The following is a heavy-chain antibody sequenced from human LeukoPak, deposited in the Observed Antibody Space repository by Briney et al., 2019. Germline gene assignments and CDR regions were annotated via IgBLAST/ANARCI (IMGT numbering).Heavy chain of an antibody. V-gene: IGHV4-4*07. CDR2: IYTSGST. CDR1: GGSISSYY. J-gene: IGHJ4*02. CDR3: ARDRRMVRGVIFDY. D-gene: IGHD3-10*01. Sequence: ASETLSLTCTVSGGSISSYYWSWIRQPAGKGLEWIGRIYTSGSTNYNPSLKSRVTMSVDTSKNQFSLKLSSVTAADTAVYYCARDRRMVRGVIFDYWGQGTLVTVSS.